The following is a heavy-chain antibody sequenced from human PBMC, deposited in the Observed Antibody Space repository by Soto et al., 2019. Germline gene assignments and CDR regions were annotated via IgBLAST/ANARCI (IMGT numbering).Heavy chain of an antibody. Sequence: GGSLRLSCAASGFTFVDYAMHWVRQGPGKGLEWVSGINWNSDNIVYADSVKGRFTISRDNAKNSLYLQMNSLRPEDTALYYCAKDQKIGTSFYYYGMDVWGQGTTVTVSS. CDR1: GFTFVDYA. J-gene: IGHJ6*02. CDR2: INWNSDNI. D-gene: IGHD2-2*01. V-gene: IGHV3-9*01. CDR3: AKDQKIGTSFYYYGMDV.